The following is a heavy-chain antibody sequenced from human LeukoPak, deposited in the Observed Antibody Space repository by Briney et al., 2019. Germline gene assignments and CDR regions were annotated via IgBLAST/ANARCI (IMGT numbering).Heavy chain of an antibody. CDR1: GFTFSDYW. V-gene: IGHV3-74*01. Sequence: GGSLRLSCAASGFTFSDYWMHWVRHAPGKGLVWVSRIISDGSGTDYADSVRGRFTISRDNAKNSLYLQMNSLRDEDTAVYYCARDYRYASDYWGQGTLLTVSS. CDR3: ARDYRYASDY. D-gene: IGHD5-18*01. J-gene: IGHJ4*02. CDR2: IISDGSGT.